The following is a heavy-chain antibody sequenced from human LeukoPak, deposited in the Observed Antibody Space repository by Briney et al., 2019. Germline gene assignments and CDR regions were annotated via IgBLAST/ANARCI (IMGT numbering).Heavy chain of an antibody. D-gene: IGHD3-16*01. CDR1: GFTFSDYY. CDR2: ISTSGDSG. J-gene: IGHJ5*02. CDR3: ARDRQFRLHDP. V-gene: IGHV3-11*01. Sequence: GGSLRLSCTASGFTFSDYYMSWIRQAPGKGLEGLSYISTSGDSGSYVDSVKGRFTISRDNAKNSLYLQIDSLRAEDTAMYYCARDRQFRLHDPWGQGILVTVSS.